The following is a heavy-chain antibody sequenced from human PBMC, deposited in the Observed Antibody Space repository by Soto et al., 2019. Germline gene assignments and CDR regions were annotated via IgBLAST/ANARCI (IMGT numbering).Heavy chain of an antibody. CDR3: ARVGGLYSSSWY. D-gene: IGHD6-13*01. J-gene: IGHJ3*01. CDR2: IIPILGIA. Sequence: SVKVSCKASGGTFSSYTISWVRQAPGQGLEWMGRIIPILGIANYAQKFQGRVTITADKSTSTAYMELSSLRSEDTAVYYCARVGGLYSSSWYWGQGTMVTVSS. V-gene: IGHV1-69*02. CDR1: GGTFSSYT.